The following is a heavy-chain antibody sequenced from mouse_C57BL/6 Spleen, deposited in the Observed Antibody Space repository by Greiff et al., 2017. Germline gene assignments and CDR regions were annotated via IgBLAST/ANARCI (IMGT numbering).Heavy chain of an antibody. CDR3: ASDYGSSRGFAY. D-gene: IGHD1-1*01. J-gene: IGHJ3*01. CDR1: GYSITSGYY. Sequence: DVKLQESGPGLVKPSQSLSLTCSVTGYSITSGYYWNWIRQFPGNKLEWMGYISYDGSNNYNPSLKNRISITRDTSKNQFFLKLNSVTTEDTATYYCASDYGSSRGFAYWGQGTLVTVSA. V-gene: IGHV3-6*01. CDR2: ISYDGSN.